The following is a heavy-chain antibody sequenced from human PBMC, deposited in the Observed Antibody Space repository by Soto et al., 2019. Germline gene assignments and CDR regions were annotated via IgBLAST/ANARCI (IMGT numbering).Heavy chain of an antibody. J-gene: IGHJ4*02. CDR2: ISAYNGNT. V-gene: IGHV1-18*04. Sequence: AASVKVSCKASGYTFTSYGISWVRQAPGQGLEWMGWISAYNGNTNYAQKLQGRVTMTTDTSTSTAYMELRSLRSDDTAVYYCARAVYCGGDCYSFLDYWGQGTLVTVSS. CDR3: ARAVYCGGDCYSFLDY. CDR1: GYTFTSYG. D-gene: IGHD2-21*02.